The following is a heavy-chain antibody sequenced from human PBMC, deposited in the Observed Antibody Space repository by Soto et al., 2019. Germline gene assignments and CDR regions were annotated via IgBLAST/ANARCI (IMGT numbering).Heavy chain of an antibody. CDR3: ARDYSGYDYFGFVGDY. CDR2: MNPNSGNT. J-gene: IGHJ4*02. D-gene: IGHD5-12*01. CDR1: GYTFTSYD. V-gene: IGHV1-8*01. Sequence: ASVKVSCKASGYTFTSYDINWVRQATGQGLEWMGWMNPNSGNTGYAQKFQGRVTMTRNTSISTAYMELSSLRSEDTAVYYCARDYSGYDYFGFVGDYWGQGTLVTVSS.